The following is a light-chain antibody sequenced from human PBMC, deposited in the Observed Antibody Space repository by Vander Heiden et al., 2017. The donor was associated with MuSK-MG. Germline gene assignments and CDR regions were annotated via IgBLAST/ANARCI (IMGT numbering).Light chain of an antibody. J-gene: IGKJ2*01. V-gene: IGKV2-28*01. Sequence: IVMTQSPLCLPVTPGEPASISCRSSQSLLHSNGYNYLDWYLQKPGQSPQLLIYLGSNRASGVPDRFSGSGSGTDFTLKISRVEAEDVGVYYCRQSLQTLYTFGQGTKLEIK. CDR3: RQSLQTLYT. CDR1: QSLLHSNGYNY. CDR2: LGS.